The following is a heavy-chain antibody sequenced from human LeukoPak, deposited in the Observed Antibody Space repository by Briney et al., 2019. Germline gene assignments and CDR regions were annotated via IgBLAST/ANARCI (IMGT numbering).Heavy chain of an antibody. CDR3: ARKSPTYYDFWSGYYNEYYFDY. Sequence: GGSLRLSCTASGFTFNTYTMNWVRQAPGKGLEWVSYISGSSGIIDYADSVRGRFTTSRDNAKNSLYLQMNSLRAEDTAVYYCARKSPTYYDFWSGYYNEYYFDYWGQGTLVTVSS. D-gene: IGHD3-3*01. J-gene: IGHJ4*02. CDR2: ISGSSGII. CDR1: GFTFNTYT. V-gene: IGHV3-48*01.